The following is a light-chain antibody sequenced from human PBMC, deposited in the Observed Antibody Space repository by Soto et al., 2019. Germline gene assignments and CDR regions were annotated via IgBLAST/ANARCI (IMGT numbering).Light chain of an antibody. CDR3: SSYTTSYFYV. V-gene: IGLV2-14*01. CDR2: GVK. Sequence: QSVLTQPASVSRSPGQSITISCTGSGRDIGAYDYVSWYQQHPGKAPKLLIYGVKNRPSGVSYRFSASKSAFTASLTISGLQAEDEAHYYCSSYTTSYFYVFGPGTKVTVL. CDR1: GRDIGAYDY. J-gene: IGLJ1*01.